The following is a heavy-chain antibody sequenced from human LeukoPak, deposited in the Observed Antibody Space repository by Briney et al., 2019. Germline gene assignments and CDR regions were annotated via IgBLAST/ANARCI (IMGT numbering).Heavy chain of an antibody. Sequence: GGSLRLSCAASGFTFSDYCMNWVRQAPGKGLEWVSYISNDSSYSIYADSVKGRFTISRDNAKNTVFLQMDRLRADDTAVYYCARGGFYHSGSFDYWGQGTLVTVSS. D-gene: IGHD3-10*01. CDR1: GFTFSDYC. CDR3: ARGGFYHSGSFDY. J-gene: IGHJ4*02. CDR2: ISNDSSYS. V-gene: IGHV3-11*06.